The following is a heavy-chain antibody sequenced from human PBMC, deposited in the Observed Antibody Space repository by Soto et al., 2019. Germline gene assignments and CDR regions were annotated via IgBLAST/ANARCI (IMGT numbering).Heavy chain of an antibody. D-gene: IGHD3-9*01. V-gene: IGHV4-39*02. Sequence: PSETPSLACTVSGGSISSNIYYCGWIRQPPGKGLEWIGNIHYSGSTYYDSSLQSRVTISIDTSKNQFSLKLSSVTATDTAVYYCARDLASTTIPNYWGQGTLVTISS. CDR2: IHYSGST. CDR1: GGSISSNIYY. J-gene: IGHJ4*02. CDR3: ARDLASTTIPNY.